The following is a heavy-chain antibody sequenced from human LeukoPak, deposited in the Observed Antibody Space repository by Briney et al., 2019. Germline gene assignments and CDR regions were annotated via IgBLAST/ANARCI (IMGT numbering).Heavy chain of an antibody. CDR3: ARVKRKYQLLKPLHETPSHYFDY. V-gene: IGHV4-39*07. D-gene: IGHD2-2*01. CDR1: GVSISSSNSY. CDR2: IYYSGST. J-gene: IGHJ4*02. Sequence: SETLSLTCTVSGVSISSSNSYWGWIRQPPGKGLEWIGSIYYSGSTYYNPSLKSRVTISLDTSKNQFSLKLSSVTAADTAMYYCARVKRKYQLLKPLHETPSHYFDYWGQGTLVTVSS.